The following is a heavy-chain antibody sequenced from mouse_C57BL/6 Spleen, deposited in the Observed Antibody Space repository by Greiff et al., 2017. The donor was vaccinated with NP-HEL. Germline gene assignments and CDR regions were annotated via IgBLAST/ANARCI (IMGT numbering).Heavy chain of an antibody. CDR2: IDPSDSYT. CDR3: ARRILYYDGAMDY. J-gene: IGHJ4*01. CDR1: GYTFTSYW. V-gene: IGHV1-69*01. D-gene: IGHD1-1*01. Sequence: QVQLQQPGAELVMPGASVKLSCKASGYTFTSYWMHWVKQRPGQGLEWIGEIDPSDSYTNYNQKFKGKSTLTVDKSSSTAYMQLSSLTSEDSAVYYCARRILYYDGAMDYWGQGTSVTVSS.